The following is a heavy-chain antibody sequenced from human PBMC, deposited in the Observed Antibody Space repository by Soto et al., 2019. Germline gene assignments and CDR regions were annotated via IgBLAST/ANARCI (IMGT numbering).Heavy chain of an antibody. CDR2: ISYDGSNK. Sequence: GGALRLSCAASGFTFSSYAMHWVLQAPGKGLEWVAVISYDGSNKYYADSVTGRFTISRDNSKNTRYLQMNSLRAEDTAVYYCARGTGNYYYYGMDVWGQGATVTVSS. D-gene: IGHD1-1*01. V-gene: IGHV3-30-3*01. CDR3: ARGTGNYYYYGMDV. CDR1: GFTFSSYA. J-gene: IGHJ6*02.